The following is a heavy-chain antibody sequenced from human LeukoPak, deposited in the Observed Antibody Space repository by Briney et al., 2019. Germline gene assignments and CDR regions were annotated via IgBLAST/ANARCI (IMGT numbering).Heavy chain of an antibody. Sequence: GGSLRLSCAASGFTFSLYWMTWVRQAPGKGLEWVANINHNGSETYYVDSVKGRFTISRDNAKNSLYLQMNSLRAEDTAVFYCATPLRGYIYGSAAFDIWGRGTMVTVSS. CDR3: ATPLRGYIYGSAAFDI. CDR1: GFTFSLYW. CDR2: INHNGSET. V-gene: IGHV3-7*01. J-gene: IGHJ3*02. D-gene: IGHD5-18*01.